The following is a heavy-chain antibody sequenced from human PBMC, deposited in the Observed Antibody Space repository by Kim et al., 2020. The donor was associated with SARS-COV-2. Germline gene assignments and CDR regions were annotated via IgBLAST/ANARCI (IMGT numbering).Heavy chain of an antibody. Sequence: SSTGHADSVKGRFTISRDNAKNTLYLQMNSLGVEDTAVYYCTRGYGSETNYWGQGSLVIVST. J-gene: IGHJ4*02. CDR3: TRGYGSETNY. CDR2: SST. V-gene: IGHV3-74*01. D-gene: IGHD3-10*01.